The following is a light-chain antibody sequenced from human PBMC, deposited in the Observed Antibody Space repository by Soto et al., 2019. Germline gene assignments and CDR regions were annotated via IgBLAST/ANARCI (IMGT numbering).Light chain of an antibody. V-gene: IGKV3-15*01. CDR2: GAC. CDR3: QQNNTWLWT. Sequence: EVVMTQSPATLSVSPGERVTLSCRASQSINAHLAWYQQKPGQAPRLLIHGACTRATGIPARFIGSGCGTDFILTISSLQTENFAGYHCQQNNTWLWTFGQGAKVE. J-gene: IGKJ1*01. CDR1: QSINAH.